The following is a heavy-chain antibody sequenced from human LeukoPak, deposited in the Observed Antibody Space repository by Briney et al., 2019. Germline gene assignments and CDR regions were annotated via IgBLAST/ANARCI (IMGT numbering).Heavy chain of an antibody. D-gene: IGHD1-26*01. J-gene: IGHJ4*02. Sequence: PGGSLTLSCAASGFTFSSYAMSWVRQAPGKGLEWVSVISGSGGSTYYADSVKGRFTISRDSSKNTLYLQMNSLRAEDTAVYYCAKDRSGSYSGFDYWGQGTLATFPS. V-gene: IGHV3-23*01. CDR2: ISGSGGST. CDR3: AKDRSGSYSGFDY. CDR1: GFTFSSYA.